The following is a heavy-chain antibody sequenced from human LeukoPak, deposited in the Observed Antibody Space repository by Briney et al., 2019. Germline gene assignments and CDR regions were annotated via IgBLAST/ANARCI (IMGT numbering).Heavy chain of an antibody. CDR2: IGGGGGNT. V-gene: IGHV3-23*01. CDR3: GKNRYSGSLSPFDI. D-gene: IGHD1-26*01. J-gene: IGHJ3*02. CDR1: KFAFSSYA. Sequence: PGGSLRLSCAASKFAFSSYAMSWVRQAPGKGLEWVSAIGGGGGNTYYADSVKGRFTISRDNSKNTLYLQMNSLSAEDTAVYYCGKNRYSGSLSPFDIWGQGTMVTVSS.